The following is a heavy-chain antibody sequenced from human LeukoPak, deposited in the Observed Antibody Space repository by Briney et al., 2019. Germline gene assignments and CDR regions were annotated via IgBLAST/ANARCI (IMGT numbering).Heavy chain of an antibody. Sequence: GGSLRLSCAASGFIFTDYWMHWVRQGPGKELVWLARISGDGRGTTYADSVKGRFTISRDNSKNTLYLQMNSLRAEDTAVYYCAKDSGRRYYGSGSYSRGRKSTPHISQPLDYWGQGTLVTVSS. CDR1: GFIFTDYW. CDR3: AKDSGRRYYGSGSYSRGRKSTPHISQPLDY. V-gene: IGHV3-74*01. CDR2: ISGDGRGT. D-gene: IGHD3-10*01. J-gene: IGHJ4*02.